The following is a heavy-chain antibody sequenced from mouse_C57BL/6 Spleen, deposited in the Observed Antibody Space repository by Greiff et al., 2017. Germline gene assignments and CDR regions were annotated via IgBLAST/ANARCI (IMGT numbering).Heavy chain of an antibody. D-gene: IGHD1-1*01. CDR2: LYPGNSDT. Sequence: EVQLQQSGTVLARPGASVKLSCKTSGYTFTSYWMHWVKQRPGQGLEWLGALYPGNSDTSYNQKFKGKAKLTAVTSASPAYMELSSLTNEDSAFYCCTRCIGRDYYAMDYWGQGTSVTVSS. V-gene: IGHV1-5*01. CDR1: GYTFTSYW. CDR3: TRCIGRDYYAMDY. J-gene: IGHJ4*01.